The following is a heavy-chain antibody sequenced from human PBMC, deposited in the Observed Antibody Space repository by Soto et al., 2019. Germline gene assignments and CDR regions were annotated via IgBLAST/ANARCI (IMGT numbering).Heavy chain of an antibody. D-gene: IGHD3-3*01. V-gene: IGHV3-30-3*01. Sequence: PGGSLRLSCAASGFTFNSYAMHWVRQAPGKGLEWVAVISYDGSNKYYADSVKGRFTISRDNSKNTLYLQMNSLRAEDTAVYYCARGHTYYDFWSGLTDTFDPWGQGTLVTVSS. CDR2: ISYDGSNK. CDR3: ARGHTYYDFWSGLTDTFDP. J-gene: IGHJ5*02. CDR1: GFTFNSYA.